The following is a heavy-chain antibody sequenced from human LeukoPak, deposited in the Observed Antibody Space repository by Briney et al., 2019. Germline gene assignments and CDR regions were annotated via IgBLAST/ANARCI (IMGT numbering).Heavy chain of an antibody. D-gene: IGHD6-13*01. J-gene: IGHJ4*02. CDR2: IWHDGSKK. Sequence: GGSPRLSCSASGFPFSSYAMHWVRQAPGKGLEWVAVIWHDGSKKYHSDSVKGRFTISRDNSKNTLYLQMNSLRAEDTAVYSCGSSHRNSWYGIDNWGQGTLVTVSS. CDR1: GFPFSSYA. CDR3: GSSHRNSWYGIDN. V-gene: IGHV3-33*08.